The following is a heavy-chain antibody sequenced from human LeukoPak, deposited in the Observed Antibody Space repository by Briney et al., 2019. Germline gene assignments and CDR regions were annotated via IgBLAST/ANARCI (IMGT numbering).Heavy chain of an antibody. V-gene: IGHV1-69*13. J-gene: IGHJ6*02. CDR3: ARDRYYYDSLLPDGMDV. Sequence: SVTVSCKASGGTFSSYAISWVRQAPGQGLEWMGGIIPIFGTANYAQKFQGRVTITADESTSTAYMELSSLRSEDTAVYYCARDRYYYDSLLPDGMDVWGQGTTVTVSS. CDR1: GGTFSSYA. CDR2: IIPIFGTA. D-gene: IGHD3-22*01.